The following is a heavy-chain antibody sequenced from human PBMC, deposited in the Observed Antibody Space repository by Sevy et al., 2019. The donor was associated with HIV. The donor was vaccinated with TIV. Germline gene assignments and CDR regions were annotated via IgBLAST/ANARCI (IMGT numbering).Heavy chain of an antibody. D-gene: IGHD2-15*01. J-gene: IGHJ4*02. CDR3: ASTSCSGGSCYSLIDA. Sequence: GESLKISCAASGFTVSGNYMSWVRQAPGKGLEWVSVIYSGGSTYYVDSVKGRFTISRDTSKTTLYLQMNSLRFEDTAVYYCASTSCSGGSCYSLIDAWGQGTLVTVSS. CDR1: GFTVSGNY. V-gene: IGHV3-66*02. CDR2: IYSGGST.